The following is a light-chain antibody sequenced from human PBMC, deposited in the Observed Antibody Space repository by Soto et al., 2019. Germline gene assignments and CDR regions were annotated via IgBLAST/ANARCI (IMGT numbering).Light chain of an antibody. CDR1: QNINNY. J-gene: IGKJ1*01. Sequence: DIQMTQSPSSLSASVGDRVTITCRASQNINNYLNWYQHKPGKAPKFLIYAASSLQSGVPSRFSGSGSGTDFTLTISSLQREDFATYFCHQSYSSSWTFGQGTKVEV. CDR3: HQSYSSSWT. CDR2: AAS. V-gene: IGKV1-39*01.